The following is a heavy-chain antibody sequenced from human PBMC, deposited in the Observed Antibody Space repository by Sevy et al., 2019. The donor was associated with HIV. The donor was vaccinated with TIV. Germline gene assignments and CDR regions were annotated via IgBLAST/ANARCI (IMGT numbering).Heavy chain of an antibody. CDR2: IYRSGST. CDR3: ATRPGLVVPAASSFQLSGIWSTESQNWFDP. J-gene: IGHJ5*02. V-gene: IGHV4-4*02. Sequence: KASETLSLTCAVSGGSISSSNWWSWVRQPPGKGLEWIGEIYRSGSTNYNPSLKSRVTISVDKSKNKFSLKLSSVTAADTAVYYCATRPGLVVPAASSFQLSGIWSTESQNWFDPWGQGTLVTVSS. D-gene: IGHD2-2*01. CDR1: GGSISSSNW.